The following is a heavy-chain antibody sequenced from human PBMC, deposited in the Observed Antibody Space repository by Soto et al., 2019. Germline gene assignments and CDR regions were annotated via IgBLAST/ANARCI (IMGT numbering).Heavy chain of an antibody. V-gene: IGHV1-18*01. CDR2: INTYNGKT. Sequence: QVQLVQSRAEVKKPGASVKVSCKASGYTFTDYGVSWVRQAPGQGLEWMGWINTYNGKTNYAPKVHARVTMTTDTSTTTAYMELRSLKSADTAVYFCARDQYAVGGDFWGQGTLVTVSS. D-gene: IGHD1-26*01. CDR3: ARDQYAVGGDF. CDR1: GYTFTDYG. J-gene: IGHJ4*02.